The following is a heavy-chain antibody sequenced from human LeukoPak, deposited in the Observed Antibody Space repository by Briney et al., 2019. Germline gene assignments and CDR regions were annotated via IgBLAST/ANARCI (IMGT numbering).Heavy chain of an antibody. CDR3: ARDRYGTAMGSYFDY. Sequence: GGSLRLSCAASGFTFSSYWMSWVRQAPGKGLEWVANIKQDGSEKYYVDSVKGRFTISRDNAKNTLYLQMNSLRAEDTAVYYCARDRYGTAMGSYFDYWGQGTLVTVSS. J-gene: IGHJ4*02. D-gene: IGHD5-18*01. CDR2: IKQDGSEK. V-gene: IGHV3-7*01. CDR1: GFTFSSYW.